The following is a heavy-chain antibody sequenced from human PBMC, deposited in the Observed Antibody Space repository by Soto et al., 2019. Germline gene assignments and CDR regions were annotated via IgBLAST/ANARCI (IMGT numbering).Heavy chain of an antibody. CDR2: ISGGTSST. V-gene: IGHV3-23*01. CDR3: ARERWAAAGTPTLDY. J-gene: IGHJ4*02. D-gene: IGHD6-13*01. CDR1: GFTFSSYA. Sequence: EVQLLESGGGLVQPGGSLRLSCATSGFTFSSYAMSWVHQARGEGLQWVSAISGGTSSTYCGDSVKGWFTISRDNSKNTLYLQMNSLRAEDTAVYYCARERWAAAGTPTLDYWGQGTLVTFSS.